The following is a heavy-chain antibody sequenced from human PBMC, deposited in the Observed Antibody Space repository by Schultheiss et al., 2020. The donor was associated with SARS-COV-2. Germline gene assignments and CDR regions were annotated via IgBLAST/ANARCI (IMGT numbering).Heavy chain of an antibody. CDR1: GGSFSGYY. J-gene: IGHJ3*02. V-gene: IGHV4-34*01. CDR3: ARWFNQDQRSAFDI. CDR2: IYYSGST. D-gene: IGHD3-10*01. Sequence: SETLSLTCAVYGGSFSGYYWSWIRQPPGKGLEWIGSIYYSGSTYYNPSLRSRLTISVDTSRNQFSLKLSSVTAADTAVYYCARWFNQDQRSAFDIWGQGTMVTVSS.